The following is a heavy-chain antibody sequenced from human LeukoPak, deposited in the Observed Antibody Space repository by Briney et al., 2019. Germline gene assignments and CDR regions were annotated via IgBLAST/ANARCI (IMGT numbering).Heavy chain of an antibody. J-gene: IGHJ4*02. V-gene: IGHV3-53*01. CDR1: GFSVSSNY. CDR3: ARVLWNGDYPRFDY. CDR2: IYGGGTT. Sequence: PGGSLRLSCAASGFSVSSNYMNWVRQAPGKGLEWVSIIYGGGTTYYADSVKGRFTISRDNSKNTLHLQMNSLRAEDTAVYYCARVLWNGDYPRFDYWGQGTLVTVSS. D-gene: IGHD4-17*01.